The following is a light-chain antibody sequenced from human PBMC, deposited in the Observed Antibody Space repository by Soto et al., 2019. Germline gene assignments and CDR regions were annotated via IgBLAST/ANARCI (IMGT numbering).Light chain of an antibody. CDR2: YDD. V-gene: IGLV1-36*01. Sequence: QSVLTQPPSVSEAPRQRVTISCFGSSSNIGKNAVNWYQQFPGKAPKLLIYYDDLLPSGVSDRFSGSKSGTSASLAISGLQSEDEADYDCATWDDKLNGWLFGGGTKLTVL. J-gene: IGLJ3*02. CDR1: SSNIGKNA. CDR3: ATWDDKLNGWL.